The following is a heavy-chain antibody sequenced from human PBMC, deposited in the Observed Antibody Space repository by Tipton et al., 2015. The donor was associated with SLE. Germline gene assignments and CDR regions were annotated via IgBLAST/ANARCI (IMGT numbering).Heavy chain of an antibody. J-gene: IGHJ5*02. Sequence: TLSLTCTVSGGSISSYYWTWIRQPPGKGLEWIGDVHKSGTTNYNPSLKSRVTISLGTSTNQFSLRLSSVTAADTAVYFCTRSLYNTNWFWFDPWGQGILVTVSS. D-gene: IGHD6-13*01. V-gene: IGHV4-59*01. CDR2: VHKSGTT. CDR1: GGSISSYY. CDR3: TRSLYNTNWFWFDP.